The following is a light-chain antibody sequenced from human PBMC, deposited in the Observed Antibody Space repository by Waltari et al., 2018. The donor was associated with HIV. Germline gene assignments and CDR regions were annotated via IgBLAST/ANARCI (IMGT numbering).Light chain of an antibody. Sequence: QSVPTQPPSASGTPGQRVAISCSGSNSNIGSTFVYWYQQLPGTAPNLLIYKDNQRPSGVPERFSASKSGSSSALAISGLRSEDEAEYYCATWDDILSGYLFGTGTKVTVL. CDR2: KDN. J-gene: IGLJ1*01. CDR1: NSNIGSTF. CDR3: ATWDDILSGYL. V-gene: IGLV1-47*01.